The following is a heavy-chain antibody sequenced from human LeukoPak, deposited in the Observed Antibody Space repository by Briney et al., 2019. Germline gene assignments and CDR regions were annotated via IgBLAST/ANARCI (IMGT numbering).Heavy chain of an antibody. Sequence: HTGGSLRLSCAASGFTFSSYAMSWVRQAPGKGLEWVSAISGSGGSTYYADSVKGRFTISRDNSKNTLYQQMNSLRAEDTAVYYCAKDATPIAVAGSALDYWGQGTLVTVSS. CDR3: AKDATPIAVAGSALDY. D-gene: IGHD6-19*01. CDR2: ISGSGGST. V-gene: IGHV3-23*01. CDR1: GFTFSSYA. J-gene: IGHJ4*02.